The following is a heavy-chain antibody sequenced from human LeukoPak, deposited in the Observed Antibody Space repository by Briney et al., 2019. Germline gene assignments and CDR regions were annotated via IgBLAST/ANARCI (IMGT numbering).Heavy chain of an antibody. CDR3: AAYGGDWDFDS. CDR2: ITYRGSP. Sequence: TLSLTCAIYNEFDNYYLALVRQPPGKGLEWIGEITYRGSPNYDPSLKSRAAISIDVSLRQFSLKLRSVTAADTGVYFCAAYGGDWDFDSWGQGTLVIVSS. V-gene: IGHV4-34*01. D-gene: IGHD2-21*02. CDR1: NEFDNYY. J-gene: IGHJ4*02.